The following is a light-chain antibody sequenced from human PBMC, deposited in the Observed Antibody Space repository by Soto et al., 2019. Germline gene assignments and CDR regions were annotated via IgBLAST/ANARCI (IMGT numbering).Light chain of an antibody. J-gene: IGKJ2*01. CDR3: HQYGSSPLT. Sequence: EIVLTQSPGTLSLSPGEGATLSCRASQSVSSSLLAWFQQKPGQAPRLLIRDVSSWATGIPDRFSGSGSGTDFTLSISSLEPEDFAVYYCHQYGSSPLTVGKGTKLEIK. CDR1: QSVSSSL. V-gene: IGKV3-20*01. CDR2: DVS.